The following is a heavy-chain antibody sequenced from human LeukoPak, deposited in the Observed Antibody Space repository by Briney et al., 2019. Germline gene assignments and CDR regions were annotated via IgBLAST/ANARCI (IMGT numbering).Heavy chain of an antibody. J-gene: IGHJ4*02. Sequence: GASVKVSCKASGYTFTSYGISWVRQAPGQGLEWMGWISAYNGNTNYAQKLQGRVTMTTDTSTSTAYMELRSLRSDDTAVYYCARDHYGSGSYYNLFDYWGQGTLVTVSS. CDR3: ARDHYGSGSYYNLFDY. CDR2: ISAYNGNT. V-gene: IGHV1-18*01. D-gene: IGHD3-10*01. CDR1: GYTFTSYG.